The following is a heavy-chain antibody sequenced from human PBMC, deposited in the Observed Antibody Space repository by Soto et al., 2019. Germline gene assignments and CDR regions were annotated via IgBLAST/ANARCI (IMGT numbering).Heavy chain of an antibody. CDR1: GFTFSSYG. V-gene: IGHV3-33*01. J-gene: IGHJ4*02. CDR3: ARDHYYDRRIDY. CDR2: IWYDGSNK. Sequence: QVQLVESGGGVVQPGRSLRLSCAASGFTFSSYGMHWVRQAPGKGLEWVAVIWYDGSNKYYADSVKGRFTISRDNSKNTLYLQMNSLRAEDTAVFYCARDHYYDRRIDYWGQGTLVTVSS. D-gene: IGHD3-22*01.